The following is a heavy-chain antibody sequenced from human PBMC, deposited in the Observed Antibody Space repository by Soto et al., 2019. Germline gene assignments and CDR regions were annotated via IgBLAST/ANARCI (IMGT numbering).Heavy chain of an antibody. Sequence: SVKVSCKASGGTFSSYAISWARQAPGQGLEWMGGIIPIFGTANYAQKFQGRVTITADESTSTAYMELSSLRSEDTAVYYCARDGVSGIAARNWFDPWGQGTLVTVSS. CDR1: GGTFSSYA. CDR2: IIPIFGTA. D-gene: IGHD6-6*01. V-gene: IGHV1-69*13. J-gene: IGHJ5*02. CDR3: ARDGVSGIAARNWFDP.